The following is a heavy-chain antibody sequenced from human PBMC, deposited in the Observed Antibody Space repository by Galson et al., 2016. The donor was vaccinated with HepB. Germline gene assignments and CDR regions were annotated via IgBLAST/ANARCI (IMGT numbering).Heavy chain of an antibody. CDR3: ARKFHYYDSGGYYEGGYFDS. V-gene: IGHV3-33*07. CDR1: GFIFSNYG. CDR2: IWNDGRNK. J-gene: IGHJ4*02. Sequence: SLRLSCAASGFIFSNYGMYWVRQAPGKGPEWVAEIWNDGRNKYYADFVKGRFTISRDNSKNTLFLQMNNLRAEDTAVYYCARKFHYYDSGGYYEGGYFDSWGQGTVVTVSS. D-gene: IGHD3-22*01.